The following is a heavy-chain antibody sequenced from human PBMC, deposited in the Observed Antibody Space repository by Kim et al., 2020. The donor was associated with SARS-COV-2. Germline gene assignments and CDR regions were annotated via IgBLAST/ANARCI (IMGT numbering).Heavy chain of an antibody. CDR1: GYTFTSYY. V-gene: IGHV1-46*01. D-gene: IGHD4-17*01. CDR2: INPSGGST. J-gene: IGHJ6*02. CDR3: PRDLTTVVIPSGYYYGMDV. Sequence: ASVKVSCKASGYTFTSYYMHWVRQAPGQGLEWMGIINPSGGSTSYAQKFQGRVTMTRDTSTSTVYMELSSLRSEDTAVYYCPRDLTTVVIPSGYYYGMDVWGQGTTVTVSS.